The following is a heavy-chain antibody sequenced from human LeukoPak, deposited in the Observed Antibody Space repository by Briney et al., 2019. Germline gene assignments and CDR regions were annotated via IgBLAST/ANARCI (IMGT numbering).Heavy chain of an antibody. CDR3: AKDGKKWQEPLES. J-gene: IGHJ4*02. Sequence: GGSLRLSCAASGFTFSSYEMNWVRQAPGKGLEWVAVISYDGSNKFYPDSVKGRFTISRDNSNLYLQMNSLRAEDTAVYYCAKDGKKWQEPLESWGQGTLVIVSS. CDR1: GFTFSSYE. V-gene: IGHV3-30*18. D-gene: IGHD1-14*01. CDR2: ISYDGSNK.